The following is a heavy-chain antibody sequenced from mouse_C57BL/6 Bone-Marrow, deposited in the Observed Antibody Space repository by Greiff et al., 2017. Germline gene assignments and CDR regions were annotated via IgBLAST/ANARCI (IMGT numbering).Heavy chain of an antibody. CDR3: APLLRLDAMDY. CDR1: GFTFTSYW. J-gene: IGHJ4*01. Sequence: QVQLKQPGAELVRPGSSVKLSCKASGFTFTSYWMAWVKQRPGQGLEWIGNIYPSDSETHYTQKFKDKATLTVDKSSSTAYMQLSSLTSEDSAVYYCAPLLRLDAMDYGGRGTSVTVSA. V-gene: IGHV1-61*01. D-gene: IGHD2-4*01. CDR2: IYPSDSET.